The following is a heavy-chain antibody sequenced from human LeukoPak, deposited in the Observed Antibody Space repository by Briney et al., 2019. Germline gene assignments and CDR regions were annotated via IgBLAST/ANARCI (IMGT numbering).Heavy chain of an antibody. CDR2: ISSSSSYI. CDR3: ARDSDFFDY. J-gene: IGHJ4*02. V-gene: IGHV3-21*01. Sequence: GGSLRLSCAASGFTFSNYAMSWVRQAPRKGLEWVSSISSSSSYIYYADSVKGRFTISRDNAKNSLYLQMSSLRAEDTAVYYCARDSDFFDYWGQGTLVTVSS. CDR1: GFTFSNYA. D-gene: IGHD2-21*01.